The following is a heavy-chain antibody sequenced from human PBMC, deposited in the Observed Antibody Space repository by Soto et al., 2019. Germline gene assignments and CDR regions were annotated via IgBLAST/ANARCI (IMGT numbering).Heavy chain of an antibody. D-gene: IGHD6-6*01. CDR1: GFTFSSYA. CDR2: IRGSGGST. J-gene: IGHJ4*02. CDR3: VLVRLNPY. Sequence: GGSLRLSCAASGFTFSSYAMRWVRQAPGKGLEWVSAIRGSGGSTYYADSVKGRFTISRDNSKNTLYLQMYSLRAEDTAVYYCVLVRLNPYWGQGTLVTVAS. V-gene: IGHV3-23*01.